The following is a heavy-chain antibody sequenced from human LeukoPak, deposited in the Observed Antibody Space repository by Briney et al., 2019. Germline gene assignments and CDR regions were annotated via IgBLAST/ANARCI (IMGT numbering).Heavy chain of an antibody. D-gene: IGHD6-19*01. CDR2: ISYDGSNK. J-gene: IGHJ4*02. CDR1: GFTFSSYG. Sequence: GGSLRLSCAASGFTFSSYGMHWVRQAPGKGLEWVAVISYDGSNKYYADSVKGRFTISRDTSKNTLCLQMNSLRAEDTAVYYCAKTGMAGGSGVNVVSDFDYWGQGTLVTVSS. V-gene: IGHV3-30*18. CDR3: AKTGMAGGSGVNVVSDFDY.